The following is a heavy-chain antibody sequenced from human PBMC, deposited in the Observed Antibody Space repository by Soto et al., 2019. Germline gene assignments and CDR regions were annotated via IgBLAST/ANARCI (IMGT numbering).Heavy chain of an antibody. V-gene: IGHV4-39*01. CDR3: ARHNPDIVVVVAATPGWYFDL. CDR1: GGSISSSSYY. J-gene: IGHJ2*01. D-gene: IGHD2-15*01. CDR2: IYYSGST. Sequence: QLQLQESGPGLVKPSETLSLTCTVSGGSISSSSYYWGWIRQPPGKGLEWIGSIYYSGSTYYNPSLKSRVTISVDTSKNQFSLKLSSVTAADTAVYYCARHNPDIVVVVAATPGWYFDLWGRGTLVTVSS.